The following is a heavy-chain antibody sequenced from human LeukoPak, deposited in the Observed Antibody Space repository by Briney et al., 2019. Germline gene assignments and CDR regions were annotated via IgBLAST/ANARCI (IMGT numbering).Heavy chain of an antibody. Sequence: GGSLRLSCAASGFTFSSYGMHWVRQAPGKGLEWVAVISYDGSNKYYADSVTGRFTISRDNSKDTLYLQMNRLRAEDTAVYYCAKDKAAAGNYYSDYWGQGTLVTVSS. J-gene: IGHJ4*02. V-gene: IGHV3-30*18. CDR3: AKDKAAAGNYYSDY. CDR1: GFTFSSYG. CDR2: ISYDGSNK. D-gene: IGHD6-13*01.